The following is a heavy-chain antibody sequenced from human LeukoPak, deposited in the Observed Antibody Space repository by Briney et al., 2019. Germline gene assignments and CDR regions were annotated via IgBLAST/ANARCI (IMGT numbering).Heavy chain of an antibody. CDR3: ARDPTYYYDSSGYREGYYFDY. D-gene: IGHD3-22*01. CDR2: IIPIFGTA. Sequence: SVKVSCKAPGGTFSSCAISWVRQAPGQGLEWMGGIIPIFGTANYAQKFQGRVTITTDESTSTAYMELSSLRSEDTAVYYCARDPTYYYDSSGYREGYYFDYWGQGTLVTVSS. V-gene: IGHV1-69*05. J-gene: IGHJ4*02. CDR1: GGTFSSCA.